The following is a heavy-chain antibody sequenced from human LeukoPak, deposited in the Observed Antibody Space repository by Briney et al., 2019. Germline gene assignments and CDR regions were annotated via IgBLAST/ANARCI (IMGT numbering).Heavy chain of an antibody. J-gene: IGHJ3*02. CDR2: IYYSGST. CDR3: AASSSGYYWAAFDI. Sequence: PSETLSLTCTVSGGSISSYYWSWIRQPPGKGLEWIGYIYYSGSTNYNPSLKSRVTMSVDTSKNQFSLKLSSVTAADTAVYYCAASSSGYYWAAFDIWGQGTMVTVSS. D-gene: IGHD3-22*01. V-gene: IGHV4-59*01. CDR1: GGSISSYY.